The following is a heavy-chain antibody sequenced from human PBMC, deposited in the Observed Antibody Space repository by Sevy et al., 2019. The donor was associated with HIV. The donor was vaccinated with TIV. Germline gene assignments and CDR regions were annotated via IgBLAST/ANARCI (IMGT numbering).Heavy chain of an antibody. J-gene: IGHJ3*01. CDR3: AKTIFGVVQVFDL. D-gene: IGHD3-3*01. Sequence: GGSLRLSCAASGFTFSSYDMSWVRQAPGKGLEWVSGIRGTGGGTYYADSVKGRFSISRDDSKNMLFVQMNSLRAEDTAVYYCAKTIFGVVQVFDLWGQGTMVTVSS. CDR2: IRGTGGGT. V-gene: IGHV3-23*01. CDR1: GFTFSSYD.